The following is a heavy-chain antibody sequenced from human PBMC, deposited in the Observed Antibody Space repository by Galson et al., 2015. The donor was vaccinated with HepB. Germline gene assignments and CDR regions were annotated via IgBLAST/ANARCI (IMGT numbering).Heavy chain of an antibody. CDR2: IYWNDDK. V-gene: IGHV2-5*01. CDR3: AHRGDGPTNYYGMDV. Sequence: ALVKPTQTLTLTCTFSGFSLSTSGVGVGWIRQPPGKALEWLALIYWNDDKRYSPSLKRRLTITKDTSKNQVVLTMTNMDPVDTATYYCAHRGDGPTNYYGMDVWVQGTTVTVSS. CDR1: GFSLSTSGVG. J-gene: IGHJ6*02.